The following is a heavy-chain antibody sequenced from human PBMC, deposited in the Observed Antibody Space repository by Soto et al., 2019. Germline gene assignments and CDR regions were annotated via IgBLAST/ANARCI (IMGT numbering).Heavy chain of an antibody. CDR3: ARLSPIGNNSNYIGF. D-gene: IGHD1-1*01. Sequence: PSETLSLTCSVSDGSISSYYWGWIRQPPGKGLEWIGNIFYTGSTNYNPSLKSRVTISVDTSKNQFSLRLSSVTAADTAVYYCARLSPIGNNSNYIGFWGQGTLVTVSS. CDR2: IFYTGST. V-gene: IGHV4-59*01. CDR1: DGSISSYY. J-gene: IGHJ4*02.